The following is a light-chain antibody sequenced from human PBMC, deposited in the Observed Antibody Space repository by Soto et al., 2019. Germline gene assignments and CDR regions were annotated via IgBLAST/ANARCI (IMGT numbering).Light chain of an antibody. Sequence: EIVLTQSPGTLSLSPGERATLSCRASQSVSSASLAWYRQNPGQAPRLLISGASIRATGIPDRFSGSGSGTDFTLTISRLESEDFAVYYCQQYGSSPPRTFGGGTKVEIK. V-gene: IGKV3-20*01. CDR1: QSVSSAS. J-gene: IGKJ4*01. CDR2: GAS. CDR3: QQYGSSPPRT.